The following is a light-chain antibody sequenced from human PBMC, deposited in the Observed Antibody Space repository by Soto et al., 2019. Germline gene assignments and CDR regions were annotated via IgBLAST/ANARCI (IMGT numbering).Light chain of an antibody. Sequence: QPALTQTPSVSGAPGQRVTISCTGNSSNIGAGYDVHWYQQLPGTAPKLLIYGNDNRPSGVPDRFSGSKSGSSASLAITGLQAEDEADYYCQSYDGRLSTSVFGGGTQLTVL. V-gene: IGLV1-40*01. CDR1: SSNIGAGYD. CDR3: QSYDGRLSTSV. J-gene: IGLJ2*01. CDR2: GND.